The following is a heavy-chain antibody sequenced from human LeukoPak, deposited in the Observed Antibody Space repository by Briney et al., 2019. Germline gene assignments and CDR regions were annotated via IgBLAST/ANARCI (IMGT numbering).Heavy chain of an antibody. CDR1: GFTFSSYA. CDR2: IGGSGGST. D-gene: IGHD3-10*01. J-gene: IGHJ4*02. CDR3: AKYRGFGDSYDS. V-gene: IGHV3-23*01. Sequence: PGGSLRLSCAASGFTFSSYAMSWVRQAPGKGLEWVSSIGGSGGSTYYADSVKGRSTNSRDTSKNTLYLQMNSLRAEDTAVYYCAKYRGFGDSYDSWGQGTLVTVSS.